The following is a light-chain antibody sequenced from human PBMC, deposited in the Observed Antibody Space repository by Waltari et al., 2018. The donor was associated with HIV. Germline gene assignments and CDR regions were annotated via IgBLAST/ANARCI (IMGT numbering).Light chain of an antibody. Sequence: SYLLTQPPPASVAPRQTATTHCRGQGIGSKRVHLHQQHTGQAPGLVLFDDRVRPSGIPERFSGSNSGDTATLTIRSVEVADEADYYCQVWDDTSDPVVVFGGGTKLTV. V-gene: IGLV3-21*02. CDR3: QVWDDTSDPVVV. J-gene: IGLJ2*01. CDR2: DDR. CDR1: GIGSKR.